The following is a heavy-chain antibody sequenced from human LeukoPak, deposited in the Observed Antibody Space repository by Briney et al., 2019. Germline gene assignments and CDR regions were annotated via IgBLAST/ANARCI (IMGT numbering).Heavy chain of an antibody. J-gene: IGHJ1*01. Sequence: SVKVSCKASGGTFSSYAISWVRQAPGQGLEWMGGIIPIFGTANYAQKFQGRVTITTDESTSTAYMELSSLRSEDTAVYYCARGPPIDPTLQHWGQGTLVTVSS. CDR2: IIPIFGTA. CDR1: GGTFSSYA. D-gene: IGHD3-22*01. V-gene: IGHV1-69*05. CDR3: ARGPPIDPTLQH.